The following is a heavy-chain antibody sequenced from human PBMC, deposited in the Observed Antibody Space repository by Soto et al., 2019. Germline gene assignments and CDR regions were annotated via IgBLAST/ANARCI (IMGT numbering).Heavy chain of an antibody. V-gene: IGHV1-2*02. CDR1: GYTFTGYY. J-gene: IGHJ4*02. D-gene: IGHD3-22*01. CDR3: ARGGRITMIVVGTFDY. Sequence: ASVKVSFKASGYTFTGYYMHWLRQAPGQGLEWMGWINPNSGGTNYAQKFQGRVTMTRDTSISTAYMELSRLRSDDTAVYYCARGGRITMIVVGTFDYWGQGTLVTVSS. CDR2: INPNSGGT.